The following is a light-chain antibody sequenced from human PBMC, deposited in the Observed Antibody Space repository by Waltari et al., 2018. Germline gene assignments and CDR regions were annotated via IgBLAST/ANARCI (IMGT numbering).Light chain of an antibody. V-gene: IGKV1-9*01. J-gene: IGKJ4*01. CDR3: QQLKSDPRT. CDR1: RGMSGY. CDR2: AAS. Sequence: WRASRGMSGYLGWDKKKPGTAPKLLFYAASTLQSGVPSRCSGSGAGTDFTLSISSLRPEDFATYYCQQLKSDPRTCGGGTKVEIK.